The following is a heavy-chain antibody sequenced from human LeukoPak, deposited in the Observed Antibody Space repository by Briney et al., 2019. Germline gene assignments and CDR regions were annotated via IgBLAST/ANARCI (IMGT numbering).Heavy chain of an antibody. Sequence: RAGGSLRLSCAASGFTFSSYSMNWVRQAPGKGLEWVSYISSSSSTIYCAGSVKGRFTISRDNAKNSLFLQMNSLRAEDTAVYYCARSRGSSGSYPFDYWGQGTLVTVSS. J-gene: IGHJ4*02. V-gene: IGHV3-48*01. CDR1: GFTFSSYS. CDR3: ARSRGSSGSYPFDY. CDR2: ISSSSSTI. D-gene: IGHD1-26*01.